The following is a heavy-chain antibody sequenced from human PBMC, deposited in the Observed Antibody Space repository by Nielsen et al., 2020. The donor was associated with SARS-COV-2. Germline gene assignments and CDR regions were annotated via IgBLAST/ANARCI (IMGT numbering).Heavy chain of an antibody. CDR1: GFTFSSYS. J-gene: IGHJ6*02. Sequence: GGSLRLSCAASGFTFSSYSMHWVRQAPGKGLEWVAVISYDGSNKYYADSVKGRFTISRDNSKNTLYLQMNSLRAEDTAVYYCAKVGPVDSSSYYGMDVWGQGTTVTVSS. CDR2: ISYDGSNK. CDR3: AKVGPVDSSSYYGMDV. D-gene: IGHD6-13*01. V-gene: IGHV3-30*18.